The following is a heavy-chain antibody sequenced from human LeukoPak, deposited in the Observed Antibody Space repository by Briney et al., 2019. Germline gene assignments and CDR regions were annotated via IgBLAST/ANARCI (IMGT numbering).Heavy chain of an antibody. CDR2: FDPEDGET. D-gene: IGHD2-21*02. CDR3: ASCGDFTIGYYYYYYMDV. CDR1: GYTLTELS. J-gene: IGHJ6*03. V-gene: IGHV1-24*01. Sequence: ASVKVSCKVSGYTLTELSMHWVRQAPGKGLDGMGGFDPEDGETIYAQKFQGRVTITADKSTSTAYMELSSLRSEDTAVYYCASCGDFTIGYYYYYYMDVWGKGTTVTVSS.